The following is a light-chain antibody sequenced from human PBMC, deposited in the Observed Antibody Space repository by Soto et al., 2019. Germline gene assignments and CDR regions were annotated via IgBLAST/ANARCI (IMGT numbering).Light chain of an antibody. CDR1: SSDVGGYNY. V-gene: IGLV2-14*01. J-gene: IGLJ1*01. Sequence: SVLPQAASGSGFPGQSITISYTGTSSDVGGYNYVSWYQQHPGKAPKLMIYDVSNRPSGVSNRFSGSKSGNTASLTISGLQAEDEADYYCSSYTSSSTGVFGTGTKVTVL. CDR2: DVS. CDR3: SSYTSSSTGV.